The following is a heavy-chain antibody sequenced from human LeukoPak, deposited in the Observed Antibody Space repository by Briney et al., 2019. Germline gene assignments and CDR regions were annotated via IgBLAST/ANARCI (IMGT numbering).Heavy chain of an antibody. CDR2: VTSLAFGGGI. V-gene: IGHV3-49*04. CDR1: GFYFGAYA. D-gene: IGHD2-2*01. CDR3: TRNGRGCSSTSCYAGRFDP. Sequence: GGSRRLACTAAGFYFGAYAMSWVRQAPGKWLEWVGFVTSLAFGGGIEYAESVRGRFTPSRDDSKSTAYLQMNSLKTEDTAVYFCTRNGRGCSSTSCYAGRFDPWGQGTQVTVAS. J-gene: IGHJ5*02.